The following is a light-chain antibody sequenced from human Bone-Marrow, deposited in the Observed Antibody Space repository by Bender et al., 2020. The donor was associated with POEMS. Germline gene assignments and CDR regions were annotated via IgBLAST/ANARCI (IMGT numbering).Light chain of an antibody. V-gene: IGLV2-23*01. CDR3: CSYGGSGPYV. J-gene: IGLJ1*01. CDR2: GGT. Sequence: QSALTQPASVSGSPGQSITISCTGSARDVGGYNYVSWYQQHPDKAPKLIMSGGTERPSGVSHRFSNSKAGNTASLTISGLRPEDEADYYCCSYGGSGPYVFGTGTKVTLL. CDR1: ARDVGGYNY.